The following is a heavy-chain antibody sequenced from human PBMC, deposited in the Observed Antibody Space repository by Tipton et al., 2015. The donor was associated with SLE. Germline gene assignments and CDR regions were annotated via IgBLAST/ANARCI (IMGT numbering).Heavy chain of an antibody. Sequence: TLSLTCAVSDYSISSGYFWGWIRQPPGKGLEWIGNIHHSGSSYYNPSLKSRVTISVDTSKNQFSLKLSSVTAADTAVYYGARREGSSLDYFDYRGQGTLVTVSS. CDR3: ARREGSSLDYFDY. CDR1: DYSISSGYF. V-gene: IGHV4-38-2*01. D-gene: IGHD6-13*01. J-gene: IGHJ4*02. CDR2: IHHSGSS.